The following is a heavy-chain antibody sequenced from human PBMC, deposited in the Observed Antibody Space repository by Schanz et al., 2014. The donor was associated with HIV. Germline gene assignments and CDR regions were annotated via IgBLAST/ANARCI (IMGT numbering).Heavy chain of an antibody. CDR2: IKQDGTEM. J-gene: IGHJ5*02. Sequence: EVQLVESGGGLVQPGGSLRLSCVASGVTFSNYWMTWVRHVSGKGLEWVANIKQDGTEMYYVDSVKGRFTISRDNAKNSLYLQMSSLRVEDTAVYYCAKEEWFRFDPWGQGTLVTVSS. CDR3: AKEEWFRFDP. CDR1: GVTFSNYW. V-gene: IGHV3-7*01. D-gene: IGHD3-3*01.